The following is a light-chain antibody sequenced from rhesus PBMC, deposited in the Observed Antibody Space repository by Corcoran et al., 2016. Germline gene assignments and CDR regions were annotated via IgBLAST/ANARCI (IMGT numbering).Light chain of an antibody. V-gene: IGKV1-22*01. CDR1: QVISSW. J-gene: IGKJ4*01. CDR2: KTS. Sequence: DIQMTQSPSSLSASVGDTVTITCRASQVISSWLAWYQQKPGKAPKLLIYKTSSLQSGVPSRFSGSGSGTDFTLTISSLQSEDFATYYCQQYSSRPLTFGGGTKVELK. CDR3: QQYSSRPLT.